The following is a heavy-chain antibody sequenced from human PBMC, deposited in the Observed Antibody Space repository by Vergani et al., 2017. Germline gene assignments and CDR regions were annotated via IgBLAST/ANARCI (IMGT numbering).Heavy chain of an antibody. J-gene: IGHJ6*03. Sequence: EVQLVESGGGLVQPGGSLRLSCAASGFTFSSYSMNWVRQAPGKGLEWVSYISSSSSTIYYAGSVKGRFTISRDNATNSLYLQMNSLRAEDTAVYYCARVNSSSWYYYYYYYYMDVWGKGTTVTVSS. CDR2: ISSSSSTI. D-gene: IGHD6-13*01. CDR1: GFTFSSYS. V-gene: IGHV3-48*04. CDR3: ARVNSSSWYYYYYYYYMDV.